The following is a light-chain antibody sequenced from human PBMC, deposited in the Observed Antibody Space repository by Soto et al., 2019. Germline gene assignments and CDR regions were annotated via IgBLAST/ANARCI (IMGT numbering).Light chain of an antibody. V-gene: IGKV3-15*01. CDR3: QHYNNWPLT. CDR2: GAS. CDR1: QSVRTN. Sequence: IVMTQSPATLSVSPGERATLSCRASQSVRTNLAWYKQKPGQAPRPLIYGASTRATGIPARFSGSGSGTEFTLTISSLQSEDFAVYYCQHYNNWPLTFGGGTKVDIK. J-gene: IGKJ4*01.